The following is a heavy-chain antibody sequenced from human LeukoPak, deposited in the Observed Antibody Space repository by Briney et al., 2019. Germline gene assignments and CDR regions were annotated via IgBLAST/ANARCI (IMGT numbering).Heavy chain of an antibody. V-gene: IGHV1-24*01. CDR1: GHTLTELS. CDR2: FDPEDGET. Sequence: ASVKVSCKVSGHTLTELSMHWVRQAPGKGLEWMGGFDPEDGETIYAQKFQGRVTMTEDTSTDTAYMELSSLRSEDTAVYYCATDFTYYYDSRRRFDYWGQGTLVTVSS. D-gene: IGHD3-22*01. J-gene: IGHJ4*02. CDR3: ATDFTYYYDSRRRFDY.